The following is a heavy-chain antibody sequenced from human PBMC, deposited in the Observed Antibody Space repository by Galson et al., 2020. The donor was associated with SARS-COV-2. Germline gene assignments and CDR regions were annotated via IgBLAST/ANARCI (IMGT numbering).Heavy chain of an antibody. CDR1: GGSITSSHW. D-gene: IGHD3-22*01. CDR2: IYHSGST. J-gene: IGHJ4*02. Sequence: SETLSLTCAVSGGSITSSHWWSWVRQPPGKGLEWIGEIYHSGSTDYNPSLKSRVTISVDKSKNQFSLKLSSVTAADTAVYYCATSTDYSGYSFYFDYWGQGTLVTGS. V-gene: IGHV4-4*02. CDR3: ATSTDYSGYSFYFDY.